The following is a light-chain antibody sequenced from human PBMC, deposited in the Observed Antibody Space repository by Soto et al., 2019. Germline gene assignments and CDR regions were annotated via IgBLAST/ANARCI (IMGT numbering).Light chain of an antibody. CDR2: GAS. CDR3: QQYNNWPWT. J-gene: IGKJ1*01. V-gene: IGKV3-15*01. Sequence: DIVMTHSPATLYVSPGGRATLSCRASQSISDTLAWYQQKPGQAPRLLIYGASTRAPGFPARFSGSGSGTDFTLTISSLQSEDFAVYYCQQYNNWPWTFGQGSKADI. CDR1: QSISDT.